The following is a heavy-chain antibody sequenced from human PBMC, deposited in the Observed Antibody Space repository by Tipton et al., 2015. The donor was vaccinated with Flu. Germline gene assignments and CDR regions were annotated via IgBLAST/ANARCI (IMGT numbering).Heavy chain of an antibody. V-gene: IGHV4-34*01. J-gene: IGHJ3*02. D-gene: IGHD6-13*01. CDR1: GGSFSGYY. CDR3: ASQYSSSWYAAFDI. Sequence: TLSLTCAVYGGSFSGYYWSWIRQPPGKGLEWIGEINHSGSTNYNPSLKSRVTISVDTSKNQFSLKLSSVTAADTAVYHCASQYSSSWYAAFDIWGQGTMVTVSS. CDR2: INHSGST.